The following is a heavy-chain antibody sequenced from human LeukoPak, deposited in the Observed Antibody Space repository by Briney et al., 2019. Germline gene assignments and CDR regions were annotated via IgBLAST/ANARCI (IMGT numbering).Heavy chain of an antibody. Sequence: GGSLRLSCAASGFTFSSYWMSWVRQAPGKGLEWVANIKQDGSEKCYVDSVKGRFTISRDNAKNSLYLQMNSLRAEDTAVYYCAREGMAGRGLFDCWGQGTLATVSS. CDR2: IKQDGSEK. V-gene: IGHV3-7*01. J-gene: IGHJ4*02. CDR3: AREGMAGRGLFDC. CDR1: GFTFSSYW. D-gene: IGHD5-24*01.